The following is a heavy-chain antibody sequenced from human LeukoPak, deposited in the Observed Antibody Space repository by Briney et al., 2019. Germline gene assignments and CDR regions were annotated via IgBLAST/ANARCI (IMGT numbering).Heavy chain of an antibody. CDR3: ARATDYYGSGSYLPLYYFYGMDV. CDR2: ISSEGSDE. D-gene: IGHD3-10*01. J-gene: IGHJ6*04. Sequence: PGGSLRLSCAASGLTFTRHAMHCARQSQGDWLEWVATISSEGSDEYIADSVKGRFSISRDNSRKTLDLQMNSLTTEDTALYYCARATDYYGSGSYLPLYYFYGMDVWGKGTAVIVSS. CDR1: GLTFTRHA. V-gene: IGHV3-30*04.